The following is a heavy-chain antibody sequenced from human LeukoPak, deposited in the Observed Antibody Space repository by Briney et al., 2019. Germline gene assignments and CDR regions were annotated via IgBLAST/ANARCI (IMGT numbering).Heavy chain of an antibody. CDR2: ISYDGSNK. Sequence: SGGSLRLSCAASGFTFSSYGMHWVRQAPGEGLEWVAVISYDGSNKYYADSVKGRFTISRDNSKNTLYLQMNSLRAEDTAVYYCAKSGGYSSSWAKDYWGQGTLVTVSS. CDR1: GFTFSSYG. D-gene: IGHD6-13*01. J-gene: IGHJ4*02. V-gene: IGHV3-30*18. CDR3: AKSGGYSSSWAKDY.